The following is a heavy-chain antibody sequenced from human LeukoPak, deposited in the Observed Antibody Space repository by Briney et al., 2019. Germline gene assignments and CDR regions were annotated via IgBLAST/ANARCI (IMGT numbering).Heavy chain of an antibody. V-gene: IGHV4-31*03. Sequence: SQTLSLTCTVSGDSIINSVYYWSWIRQLPGKGLEWIAYIHYSGDTYNNPSLKNRVTISADTSKNQFSLRLSSVTAADTAVYYCARLLAARPDDDRWGQETLVTVSS. J-gene: IGHJ5*02. D-gene: IGHD6-6*01. CDR1: GDSIINSVYY. CDR2: IHYSGDT. CDR3: ARLLAARPDDDR.